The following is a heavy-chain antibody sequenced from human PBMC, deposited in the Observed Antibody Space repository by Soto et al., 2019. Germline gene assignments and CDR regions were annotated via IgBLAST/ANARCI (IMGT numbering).Heavy chain of an antibody. D-gene: IGHD3-10*01. J-gene: IGHJ3*02. CDR3: ARVWGGAFVI. CDR1: GGSISSGGYS. Sequence: SETLSLTCAVSGGSISSGGYSWSWIRQPPGKGLEWIGYIYHSGSTYYNPSLKSRVTISVDTSKNQFSLKLSSVTAADTAVYYCARVWGGAFVIWGQGTMVTVSS. V-gene: IGHV4-30-2*01. CDR2: IYHSGST.